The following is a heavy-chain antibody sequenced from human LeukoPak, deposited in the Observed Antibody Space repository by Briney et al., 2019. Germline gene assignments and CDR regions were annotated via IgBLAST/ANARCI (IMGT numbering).Heavy chain of an antibody. CDR3: ARTGKTLLNYDFDY. CDR2: IYHSGST. V-gene: IGHV4-4*02. Sequence: PSGTLSLTCAVSGGSISSSNWWSWVRQPPGKGLEWIGEIYHSGSTNYNPSLKSRVTISVDKSKNQFSLKLSSVTAADTAVYYCARTGKTLLNYDFDYWGQGTLVTVSS. D-gene: IGHD1-7*01. CDR1: GGSISSSNW. J-gene: IGHJ4*02.